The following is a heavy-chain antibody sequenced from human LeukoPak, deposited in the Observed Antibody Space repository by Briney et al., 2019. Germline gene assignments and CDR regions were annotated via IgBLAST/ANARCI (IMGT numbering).Heavy chain of an antibody. D-gene: IGHD2-2*01. CDR2: ISGSGGST. CDR1: GFTFSSYA. V-gene: IGHV3-23*01. Sequence: QTGGSLRLSRAASGFTFSSYAMSWVRQAPGKGLEWVSAISGSGGSTYYADSVKGRFTISRDNSKNTLYLQMNSLRAEDTAVYYCAKQDLGYCSSTSCYFGYWGQGTLVTVSS. J-gene: IGHJ4*02. CDR3: AKQDLGYCSSTSCYFGY.